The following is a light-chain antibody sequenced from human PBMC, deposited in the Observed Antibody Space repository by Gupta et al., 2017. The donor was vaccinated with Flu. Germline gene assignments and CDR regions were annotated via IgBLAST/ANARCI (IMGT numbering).Light chain of an antibody. CDR1: NSNIGSRT. CDR3: AVWDDSLNGVL. CDR2: NNN. V-gene: IGLV1-44*01. Sequence: QSVLTQPPSASGTPGQRVTISCSGSNSNIGSRTVNWYQQLPGTAPKLLIYNNNQRPSGVPDRFSDSKSGTSASLAISGLQSEDEADYYCAVWDDSLNGVLFGGGTKLTVL. J-gene: IGLJ2*01.